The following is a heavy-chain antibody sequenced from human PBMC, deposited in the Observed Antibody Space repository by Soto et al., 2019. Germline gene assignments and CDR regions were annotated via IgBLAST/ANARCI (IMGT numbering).Heavy chain of an antibody. CDR2: IYSSGST. J-gene: IGHJ4*02. D-gene: IGHD6-19*01. Sequence: QVQLQESGPGLVKPSETLSLTCTVSGVSINNYYWTWIRQPAGKRLEWIGRIYSSGSTDYNPSLKSRVTMSADTSKNQFSLKLNSVTAADTAVYYCAIGSGWQGLDYWGRGTLITVSS. CDR1: GVSINNYY. V-gene: IGHV4-4*07. CDR3: AIGSGWQGLDY.